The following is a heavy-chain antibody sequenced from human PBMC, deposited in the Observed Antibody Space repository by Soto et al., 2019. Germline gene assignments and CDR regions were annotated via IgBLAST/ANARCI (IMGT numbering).Heavy chain of an antibody. V-gene: IGHV4-34*01. CDR1: GGSFSGYY. Sequence: SETLSLTCAVYGGSFSGYYWSWIRQPPGKGLEWIGEINHSGSTNYNPSLKSRVTISVDTSKNQFSLKLSSVTAADTAVYYCARGAEVVVTAVPYYNGMHVWGQGPMVTVSS. J-gene: IGHJ6*02. D-gene: IGHD2-2*01. CDR3: ARGAEVVVTAVPYYNGMHV. CDR2: INHSGST.